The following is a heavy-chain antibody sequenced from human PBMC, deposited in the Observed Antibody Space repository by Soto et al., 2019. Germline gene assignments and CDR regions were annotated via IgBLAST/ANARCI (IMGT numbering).Heavy chain of an antibody. CDR3: TTENYDFWSGYLNYYYYGMDV. Sequence: PVGSLRLSCAASGFTFSNAWMSWVRQAPGKGLEWVGRIKSKTDGGTTDYAAPVKGRFTISRDDSKNTLYLQMNSLKTEDTAVYYCTTENYDFWSGYLNYYYYGMDVWGQGTTVTVSS. J-gene: IGHJ6*02. CDR2: IKSKTDGGTT. CDR1: GFTFSNAW. V-gene: IGHV3-15*01. D-gene: IGHD3-3*01.